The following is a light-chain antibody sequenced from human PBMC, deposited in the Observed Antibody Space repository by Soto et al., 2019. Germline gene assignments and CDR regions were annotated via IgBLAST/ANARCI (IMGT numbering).Light chain of an antibody. CDR2: EGS. V-gene: IGLV2-23*01. Sequence: QSALTQPASVSGSPGQSITISCTRTSSNVESYNLVSWYQHPPGTAPKLIIYEGSDRPSGVSNRFSGAQSGHSASLTISGLQAEDEADYYCSSYAGAVVFGGGTKLTVL. CDR1: SSNVESYNL. J-gene: IGLJ2*01. CDR3: SSYAGAVV.